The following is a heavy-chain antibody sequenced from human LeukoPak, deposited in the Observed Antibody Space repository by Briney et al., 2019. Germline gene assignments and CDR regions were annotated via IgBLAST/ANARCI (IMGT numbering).Heavy chain of an antibody. CDR3: ARGSSSSWPFDY. D-gene: IGHD6-13*01. CDR1: GFTVSSNY. V-gene: IGHV3-66*01. J-gene: IGHJ4*02. Sequence: GGSLRLSCAASGFTVSSNYMSWVRQAPGKGLEWVSVIYSGGSTYYADSVKGRFTISRDDSKNTLYLQMNSLRAEDTAVYYCARGSSSSWPFDYWGQGTLVTVSS. CDR2: IYSGGST.